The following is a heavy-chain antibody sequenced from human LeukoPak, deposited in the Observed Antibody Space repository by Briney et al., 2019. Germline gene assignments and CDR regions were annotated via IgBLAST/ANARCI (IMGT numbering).Heavy chain of an antibody. Sequence: AAVTVSFTASGYTFTIYGISWVRQAPGQGLEWMGWISAYNGNTNYAQEFQGRGRITADEATSKAYMEVSRQRWGDTAVYYCASADVGYCSSTSCYVALQHWGQGTLVTVSS. CDR2: ISAYNGNT. J-gene: IGHJ1*01. CDR3: ASADVGYCSSTSCYVALQH. D-gene: IGHD2-2*01. V-gene: IGHV1-18*01. CDR1: GYTFTIYG.